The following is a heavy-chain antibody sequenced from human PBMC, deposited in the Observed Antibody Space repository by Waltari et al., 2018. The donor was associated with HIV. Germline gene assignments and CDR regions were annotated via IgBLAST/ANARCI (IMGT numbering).Heavy chain of an antibody. CDR3: AKDLGNFAND. D-gene: IGHD1-1*01. CDR2: ISSNSGST. V-gene: IGHV3-23*01. Sequence: EVQLLESGGGLVQPGGSLRLSCAASGFTFSSYAMTWVRQAPGKGLEWVSGISSNSGSTDDADSVKGRLTISRDNSKNILYLQMNSLRAEDTAVYYCAKDLGNFANDWGQGTLVTVTS. J-gene: IGHJ4*02. CDR1: GFTFSSYA.